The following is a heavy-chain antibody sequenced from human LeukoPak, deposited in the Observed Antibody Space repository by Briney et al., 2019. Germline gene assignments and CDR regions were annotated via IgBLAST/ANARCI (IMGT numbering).Heavy chain of an antibody. Sequence: VKVSCKASGYTFTGYYMHWVRQAPRQGLEWMGWINPNSGGTNYAQKFQGRVTMTRDTSISTAYMELSRLRSDDTAVYYCARGYDYGDYVPHFDYWGQGTLVTVSS. CDR2: INPNSGGT. V-gene: IGHV1-2*02. J-gene: IGHJ4*02. CDR1: GYTFTGYY. D-gene: IGHD4-17*01. CDR3: ARGYDYGDYVPHFDY.